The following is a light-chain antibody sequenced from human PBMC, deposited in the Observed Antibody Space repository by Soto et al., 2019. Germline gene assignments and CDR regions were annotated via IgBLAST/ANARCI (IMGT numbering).Light chain of an antibody. V-gene: IGKV1-9*01. Sequence: EIQMTHSPSSLSASVGDRFTITCRSSQCIAIYVAWYQQKPGAAPKLLIYAASTLYGGVPSRFSGSGSGTEFTLTISSLQPEDFVTYCCQQLNSYPQTFGQGTKVDIK. CDR2: AAS. CDR1: QCIAIY. J-gene: IGKJ1*01. CDR3: QQLNSYPQT.